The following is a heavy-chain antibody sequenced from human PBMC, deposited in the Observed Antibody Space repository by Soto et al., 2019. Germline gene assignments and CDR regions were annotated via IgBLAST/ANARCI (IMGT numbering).Heavy chain of an antibody. CDR1: GGSMRNYF. CDR3: GVGGPRSRNPPPFYLDF. J-gene: IGHJ4*02. D-gene: IGHD3-16*01. Sequence: PSETLSLTCTVSGGSMRNYFWTWIRQPPGKGLEWIGYIHYSGATSFFPSYNPSLRSRVTISEDTSKNQFSLKLLSVTTADTAVFFCGVGGPRSRNPPPFYLDFGGQGPLVTVPS. CDR2: IHYSGATSFFP. V-gene: IGHV4-59*01.